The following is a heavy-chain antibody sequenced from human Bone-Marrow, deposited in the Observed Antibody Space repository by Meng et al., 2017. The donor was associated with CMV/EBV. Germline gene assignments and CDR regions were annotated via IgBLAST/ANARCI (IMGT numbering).Heavy chain of an antibody. CDR2: IYHSGST. CDR1: SISSSNW. D-gene: IGHD2-2*01. CDR3: ARYGRRCSSTSCYYFDY. V-gene: IGHV4-4*02. J-gene: IGHJ4*02. Sequence: SISSSNWWRWVRQPPRKGLEWIGEIYHSGSTNYNPSLKSRVTISVDKSKNQFSLKLSSVTAADTAVYYCARYGRRCSSTSCYYFDYWGQGTLVTVSS.